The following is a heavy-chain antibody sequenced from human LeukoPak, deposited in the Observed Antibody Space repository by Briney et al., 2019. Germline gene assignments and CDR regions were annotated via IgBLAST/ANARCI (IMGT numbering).Heavy chain of an antibody. CDR3: AHSPEYSWKAHFDH. Sequence: SGPTLSHPTPTLTLTFTFSGFSLSTRRAGKGRIRQRPGKALEWIALIYWDDNTHYSPSLKSRLAITKDTSKNQVVLTMTDMDPVDTGAYYCAHSPEYSWKAHFDHWGQGTLVSVSS. V-gene: IGHV2-5*02. CDR2: IYWDDNT. CDR1: GFSLSTRRAG. J-gene: IGHJ4*02. D-gene: IGHD1-20*01.